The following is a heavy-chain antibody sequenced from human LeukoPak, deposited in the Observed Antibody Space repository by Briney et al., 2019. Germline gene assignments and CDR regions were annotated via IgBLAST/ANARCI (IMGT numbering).Heavy chain of an antibody. J-gene: IGHJ5*02. CDR1: GGSVSSGSYY. CDR2: IYYSVST. CDR3: AREYCSGGSCYGREAWFDP. D-gene: IGHD2-15*01. V-gene: IGHV4-61*01. Sequence: SETLSLTCTVSGGSVSSGSYYWSWIRQPPGKGLEWIGYIYYSVSTNYNPSLKSRVTISVDTSKNQFSLKLSSVTAADTAVYYCAREYCSGGSCYGREAWFDPWGQGTLVTVSS.